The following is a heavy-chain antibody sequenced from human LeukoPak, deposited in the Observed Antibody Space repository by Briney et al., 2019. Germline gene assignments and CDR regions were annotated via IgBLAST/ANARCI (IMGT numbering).Heavy chain of an antibody. CDR3: TTDPLMVATLAVDY. CDR1: GGTFSSYS. D-gene: IGHD5-12*01. V-gene: IGHV1-69*13. J-gene: IGHJ4*02. Sequence: ASVKVSCKASGGTFSSYSISWVRQAPGQGLEWMGGIIPIFGTTNYAQKFQGRVTITADESTSTAYMELSSLRSEDTAVYYCTTDPLMVATLAVDYWGQGTLVTVSS. CDR2: IIPIFGTT.